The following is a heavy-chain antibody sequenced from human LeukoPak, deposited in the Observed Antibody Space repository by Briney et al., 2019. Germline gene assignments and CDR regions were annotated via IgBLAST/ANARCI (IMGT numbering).Heavy chain of an antibody. V-gene: IGHV3-23*01. CDR1: VFIFSSYA. Sequence: PGGSLRLSCAASVFIFSSYAMSWVRQAPGKGLEWVSAISGSGGSTYYADSVKGRFTISRDNSKNTLYLQMNSLRAEDTAVYYYTKTHSGAMDLSWFDPWGQGTLVTVSS. CDR3: TKTHSGAMDLSWFDP. J-gene: IGHJ5*02. D-gene: IGHD5-18*01. CDR2: ISGSGGST.